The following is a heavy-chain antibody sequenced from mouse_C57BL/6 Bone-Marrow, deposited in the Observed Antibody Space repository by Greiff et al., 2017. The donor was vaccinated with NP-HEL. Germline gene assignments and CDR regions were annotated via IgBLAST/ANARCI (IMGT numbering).Heavy chain of an antibody. CDR2: ISYDGSN. J-gene: IGHJ3*01. CDR1: GYSITSGYY. Sequence: VQLKQSGPGLVKPSQSLSLTCSVTGYSITSGYYWNWIRQFPGNKLEWMGYISYDGSNKYNPSLKNRISITRDTSKNQFFLKLNSVTTEDTATYYCARDDGSSSAWFAYWGQGTLVTVSA. D-gene: IGHD1-1*01. V-gene: IGHV3-6*01. CDR3: ARDDGSSSAWFAY.